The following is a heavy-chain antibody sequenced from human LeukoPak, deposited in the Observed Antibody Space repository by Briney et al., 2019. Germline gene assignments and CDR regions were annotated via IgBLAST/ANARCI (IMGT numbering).Heavy chain of an antibody. CDR1: GGSISSGGYY. Sequence: SQTLSLTCTVSGGSISSGGYYWSWIRQHQGKGLEWIGYIYYSGSTYYNPSLKSRVTISVDTSKNQFSLKLSSVTAADTAVYYCARAVVVVAATPYFQHWGQGTLVTVSS. CDR2: IYYSGST. CDR3: ARAVVVVAATPYFQH. V-gene: IGHV4-31*03. D-gene: IGHD2-15*01. J-gene: IGHJ1*01.